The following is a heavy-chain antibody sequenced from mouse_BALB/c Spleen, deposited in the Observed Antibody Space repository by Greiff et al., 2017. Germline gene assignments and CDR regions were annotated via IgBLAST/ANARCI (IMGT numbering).Heavy chain of an antibody. CDR1: GFTFSSYA. CDR2: ISSGGSYT. V-gene: IGHV5-9-4*01. D-gene: IGHD2-3*01. Sequence: EVHLVESGGGLVKPGGSLKLSCAASGFTFSSYAMSWVRQSPEKRLEWVAEISSGGSYTYYPDTVTGRFTISRDNAKNTLYLEMSSLRSEDTAMYYCARADGYYDYYAMDYWGQGTSVTVSA. J-gene: IGHJ4*01. CDR3: ARADGYYDYYAMDY.